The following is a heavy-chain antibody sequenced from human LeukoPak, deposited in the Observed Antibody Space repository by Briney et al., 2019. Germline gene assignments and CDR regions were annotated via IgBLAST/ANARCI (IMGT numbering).Heavy chain of an antibody. CDR3: ATHLTGYYGGDY. D-gene: IGHD3-9*01. Sequence: GASLKVSCKVSGYTLTALSMHWVRQAPGKGLEWMGGFDPEAGETSYAQKFQGRVTMTEDTSTDTAYMELSSLRSEDTAVYYCATHLTGYYGGDYWGQGTLVTVSS. CDR2: FDPEAGET. V-gene: IGHV1-24*01. CDR1: GYTLTALS. J-gene: IGHJ4*02.